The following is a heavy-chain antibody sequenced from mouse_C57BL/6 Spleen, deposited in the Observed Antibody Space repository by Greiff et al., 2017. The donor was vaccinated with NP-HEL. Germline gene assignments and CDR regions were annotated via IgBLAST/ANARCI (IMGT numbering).Heavy chain of an antibody. Sequence: EVKLVESGGGLVKPGGSLKLSCAASGFTFSDYGMHWVRQAPEKGLEWVAYISSGSSTIYYADTVKGRFTISRDNAKNTLFLQMTSLRSEDTAMYYCARTAQAPYYFDYWGQGTTLTVSS. CDR3: ARTAQAPYYFDY. J-gene: IGHJ2*01. CDR1: GFTFSDYG. D-gene: IGHD3-2*02. V-gene: IGHV5-17*01. CDR2: ISSGSSTI.